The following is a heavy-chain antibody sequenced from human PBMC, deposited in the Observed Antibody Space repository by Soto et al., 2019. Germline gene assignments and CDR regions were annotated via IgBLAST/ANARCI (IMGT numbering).Heavy chain of an antibody. V-gene: IGHV3-73*01. J-gene: IGHJ6*03. Sequence: EVQLVESGGGLVQPGGSLKLSCAASGFTFSGSAMHWVRQASGKGLEWVGRIRSKANSYATAYAASVKGRFTISRDDSKNMAYLQMNSLKTEDTAVYYCTRPNRYYYYIDVWGKGTTVTVSS. CDR1: GFTFSGSA. CDR2: IRSKANSYAT. CDR3: TRPNRYYYYIDV.